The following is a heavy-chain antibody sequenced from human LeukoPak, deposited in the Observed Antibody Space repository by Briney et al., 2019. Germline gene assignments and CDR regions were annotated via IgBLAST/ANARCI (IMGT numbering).Heavy chain of an antibody. V-gene: IGHV3-20*04. CDR1: GFTFDDYG. CDR3: ARGGDFWSGYRYYYYMDV. CDR2: INWNGGST. Sequence: SGGSLRLSCAASGFTFDDYGMSWVRQAPGKGLEWVSGINWNGGSTGYADSVKGRFTISRDNAKNSLYLQMNSLRAEDTALYYCARGGDFWSGYRYYYYMDVWGKGTTVTVSS. J-gene: IGHJ6*03. D-gene: IGHD3-3*01.